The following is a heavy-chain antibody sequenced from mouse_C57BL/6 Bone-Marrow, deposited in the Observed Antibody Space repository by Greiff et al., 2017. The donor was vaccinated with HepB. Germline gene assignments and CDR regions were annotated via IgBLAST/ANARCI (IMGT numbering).Heavy chain of an antibody. D-gene: IGHD1-1*02. CDR1: GFNIKDDY. Sequence: VQLQQSGAELVRPGASVKLSCTASGFNIKDDYMHWVKQRPEQGLEWIGWIDPENGDTEYASKFQGKATITAHTASNTAYLQLSSLKSEDTAVYYCTTWWTYCWGQGTTLTVSS. J-gene: IGHJ2*01. CDR3: TTWWTYC. CDR2: IDPENGDT. V-gene: IGHV14-4*01.